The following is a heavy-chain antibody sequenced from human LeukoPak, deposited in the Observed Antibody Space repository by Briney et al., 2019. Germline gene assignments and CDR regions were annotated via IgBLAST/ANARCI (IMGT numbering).Heavy chain of an antibody. Sequence: SGGSLRLSCAASEFSVGSNYMTWVRQAPGKGLEWVSGINWNGGSTSYADSVKGRFTISRDNAKNSLYLQMNSLRAEDTALYYCARERASFRAGGWYFDYWGQGVLVTVSS. CDR2: INWNGGST. CDR1: EFSVGSNY. CDR3: ARERASFRAGGWYFDY. V-gene: IGHV3-20*04. J-gene: IGHJ4*02. D-gene: IGHD2-8*02.